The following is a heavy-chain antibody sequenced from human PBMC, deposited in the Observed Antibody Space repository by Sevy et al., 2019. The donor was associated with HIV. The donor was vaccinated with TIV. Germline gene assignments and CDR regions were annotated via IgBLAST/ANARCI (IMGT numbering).Heavy chain of an antibody. CDR3: GKCTLWVYDPTNRKCGMDV. CDR2: SSPFTGSP. Sequence: ASVKVPCKASGYNFINYGISWVRQAPGQGLEWVGGSSPFTGSPNYPQKLQDRVTVTTDTATNTAYMELRNLRSDDTAVYYCGKCTLWVYDPTNRKCGMDVWGQGTTVTVS. V-gene: IGHV1-18*01. J-gene: IGHJ6*02. D-gene: IGHD5-12*01. CDR1: GYNFINYG.